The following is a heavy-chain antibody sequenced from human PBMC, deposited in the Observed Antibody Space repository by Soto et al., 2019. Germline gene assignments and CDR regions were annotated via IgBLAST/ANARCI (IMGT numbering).Heavy chain of an antibody. D-gene: IGHD3-22*01. CDR2: ISWDGGST. CDR3: TKEGQGESSPYYYYHGMDV. CDR1: GFTFDDYT. Sequence: GGSLRLSCAASGFTFDDYTMHWVRQAPGKGLEWVSLISWDGGSTYDAGSVKGRFTISSDNSKNTLYLKMNSLITKDSALYYYTKEGQGESSPYYYYHGMDVWGQGTTVTVSS. J-gene: IGHJ6*02. V-gene: IGHV3-43*01.